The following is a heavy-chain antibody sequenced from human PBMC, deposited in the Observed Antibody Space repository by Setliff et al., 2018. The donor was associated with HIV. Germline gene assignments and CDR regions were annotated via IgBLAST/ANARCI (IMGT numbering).Heavy chain of an antibody. CDR2: IHITGNT. D-gene: IGHD1-26*01. CDR1: GGSINRGNYY. J-gene: IGHJ4*02. V-gene: IGHV4-61*09. Sequence: SETLSLTCSVSGGSINRGNYYWTWIRQSAGKGLEWIGHIHITGNTDYNPSLKSRVTISLDTARNQFSLELTSVTATDTAVYYCATKGAEWELPDMIFDYWGQGTLVTVSS. CDR3: ATKGAEWELPDMIFDY.